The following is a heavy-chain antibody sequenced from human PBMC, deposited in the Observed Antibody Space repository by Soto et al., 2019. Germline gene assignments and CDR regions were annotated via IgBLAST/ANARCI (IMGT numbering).Heavy chain of an antibody. V-gene: IGHV5-51*01. CDR1: GYSFTSYW. J-gene: IGHJ6*02. CDR2: IYPGDSDT. Sequence: GESLKISCKGSGYSFTSYWIGWVRQMPGKGLEWMGIIYPGDSDTRYSPSFQGQVTISADKSISTAYLQWSSLKASDTAMYYCASSRAASSSSTLYYYYYGMDVWRQGTTVTVSS. D-gene: IGHD6-6*01. CDR3: ASSRAASSSSTLYYYYYGMDV.